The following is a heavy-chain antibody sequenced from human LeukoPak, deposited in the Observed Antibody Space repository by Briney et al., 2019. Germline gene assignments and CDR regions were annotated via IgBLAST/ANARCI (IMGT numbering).Heavy chain of an antibody. V-gene: IGHV1-8*01. CDR1: GYTFTTYD. CDR2: MNPNSGNT. CDR3: ARANYYGSGKKDLDY. D-gene: IGHD3-10*01. Sequence: ASVEVSCKASGYTFTTYDINWVRQATGQGLEWMGWMNPNSGNTGYAQKFQGGVTMTRNTSMSTAYMELNSLRSEDTAVYYCARANYYGSGKKDLDYWGQGTLVTVSS. J-gene: IGHJ4*02.